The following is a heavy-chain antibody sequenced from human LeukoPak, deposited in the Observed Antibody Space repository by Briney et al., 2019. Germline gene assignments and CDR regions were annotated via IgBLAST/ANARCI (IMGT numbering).Heavy chain of an antibody. D-gene: IGHD6-19*01. CDR2: IFYSGST. CDR3: ARLTSIAVAGRRFDY. V-gene: IGHV4-59*08. Sequence: PSETLSLTCTVSGGSITNFYWSWIWQPPGKGLEWIAYIFYSGSTNYNPSLKSRVTISVDTSKNQFSLKLSSVTAADTAVYYCARLTSIAVAGRRFDYWGQGTLVTVSS. J-gene: IGHJ4*02. CDR1: GGSITNFY.